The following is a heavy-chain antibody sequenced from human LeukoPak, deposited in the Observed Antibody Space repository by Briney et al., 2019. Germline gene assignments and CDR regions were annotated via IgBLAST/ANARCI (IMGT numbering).Heavy chain of an antibody. CDR3: TTPPD. V-gene: IGHV3-15*01. CDR1: GFSFSDAW. CDR2: IKSKTSGRTT. Sequence: PGGSLRLSCTASGFSFSDAWMTWVGQAPGKGLEWVGRIKSKTSGRTTDYAAAVKGRFTISRDDSKNTLYLQVNSLKTEDTGVYYCTTPPDWGQGTLVTVSS. J-gene: IGHJ4*02.